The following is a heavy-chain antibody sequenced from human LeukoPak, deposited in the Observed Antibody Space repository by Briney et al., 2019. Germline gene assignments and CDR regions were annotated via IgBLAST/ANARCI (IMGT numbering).Heavy chain of an antibody. CDR2: MYSGGST. Sequence: TGGSLRLSCAASGFTVSSNYMSWVRQAPGKGLEWVSVMYSGGSTYYADSVKGSFTISRDNSKNTLYLQMNSLRAEDTAVYYCAKPAISHCSSTSCYGYYYYGMDVWGQGTTVTASS. CDR3: AKPAISHCSSTSCYGYYYYGMDV. J-gene: IGHJ6*02. V-gene: IGHV3-66*04. D-gene: IGHD2-2*01. CDR1: GFTVSSNY.